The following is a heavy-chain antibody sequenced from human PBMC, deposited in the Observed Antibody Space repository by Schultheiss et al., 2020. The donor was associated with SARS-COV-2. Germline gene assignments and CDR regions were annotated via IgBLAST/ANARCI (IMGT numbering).Heavy chain of an antibody. CDR2: IFYSGST. J-gene: IGHJ6*03. V-gene: IGHV4-59*08. D-gene: IGHD4-11*01. CDR1: GGSISSYY. Sequence: GSLRLSCTVSGGSISSYYWSWIRQPPGKGLEWIGYIFYSGSTYYNPSLKSRVTISVDTSKNQFSLKLSSVTAADTAVYYCAAPRGDYSRVGIPKYFYYHYMEVWGKGTTVTVSS. CDR3: AAPRGDYSRVGIPKYFYYHYMEV.